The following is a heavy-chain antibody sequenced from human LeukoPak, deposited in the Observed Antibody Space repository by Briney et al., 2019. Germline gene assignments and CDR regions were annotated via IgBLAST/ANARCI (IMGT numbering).Heavy chain of an antibody. D-gene: IGHD5-24*01. Sequence: SETLSLTCTVSGGSISSSSYYWGWIRQPPGKGLEWIGSIYYSGSTYYNPFLKSRVTISVDTSKNQFSLKLSSVTAADTAVYYCAEMATIHFDYWGQGILVTVSS. V-gene: IGHV4-39*07. CDR1: GGSISSSSYY. CDR2: IYYSGST. CDR3: AEMATIHFDY. J-gene: IGHJ4*02.